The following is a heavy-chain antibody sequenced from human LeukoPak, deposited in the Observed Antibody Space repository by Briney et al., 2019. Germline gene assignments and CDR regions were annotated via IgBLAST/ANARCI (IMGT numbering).Heavy chain of an antibody. CDR2: IKSKTDGGTT. Sequence: GGSLRLSCAASGFAFSNAWMSWVRQAPGKGLEWVGRIKSKTDGGTTDYAAPVKGRFTISRDDSKNTLYLQMNSLKTEDTAVYYCTTDPLIRAFDIWGQGTMVTVSS. CDR3: TTDPLIRAFDI. V-gene: IGHV3-15*01. D-gene: IGHD3-16*01. CDR1: GFAFSNAW. J-gene: IGHJ3*02.